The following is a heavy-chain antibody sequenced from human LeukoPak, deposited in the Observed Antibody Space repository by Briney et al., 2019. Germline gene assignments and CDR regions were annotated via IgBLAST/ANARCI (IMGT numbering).Heavy chain of an antibody. CDR3: VKPGLVLLWFGELFY. CDR1: GFTFSSYA. CDR2: ISGSGGST. J-gene: IGHJ4*02. Sequence: GGSLRLSCAASGFTFSSYAMSWVRQAPGKGLEWVSAISGSGGSTYYADSVKGRFTISRDNSKNTLYLQMTSLRAEDTAVYYCVKPGLVLLWFGELFYWGQGTLVTVSS. D-gene: IGHD3-10*01. V-gene: IGHV3-23*01.